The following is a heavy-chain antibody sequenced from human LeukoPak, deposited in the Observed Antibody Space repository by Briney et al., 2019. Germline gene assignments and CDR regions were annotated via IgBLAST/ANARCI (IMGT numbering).Heavy chain of an antibody. J-gene: IGHJ4*02. V-gene: IGHV4-61*02. CDR1: GGSVTSGTYY. CDR2: IYTRGST. D-gene: IGHD3-9*01. Sequence: SKTLSLTCTVSGGSVTSGTYYWSWMRQPAGKGLEWIGRIYTRGSTIYNPSLKSRVSISVDTSKNQFSLKLSSVTAADTAVYYCARSPHILTGENFDYWGQGTLLTVSS. CDR3: ARSPHILTGENFDY.